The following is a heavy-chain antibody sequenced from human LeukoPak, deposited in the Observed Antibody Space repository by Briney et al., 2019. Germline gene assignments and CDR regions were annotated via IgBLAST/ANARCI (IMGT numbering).Heavy chain of an antibody. V-gene: IGHV1-2*02. D-gene: IGHD3-10*01. CDR2: INPNSGGT. CDR3: ARESELLGPFDP. J-gene: IGHJ5*02. CDR1: GYTFTGYY. Sequence: ASVKVSCKASGYTFTGYYMHWVRQAPGQGLEWMGWINPNSGGTNYAQKFQGRVTMTRDTSISTAYMELSRLRSDDTAVYYCARESELLGPFDPWGQGTLVTVSS.